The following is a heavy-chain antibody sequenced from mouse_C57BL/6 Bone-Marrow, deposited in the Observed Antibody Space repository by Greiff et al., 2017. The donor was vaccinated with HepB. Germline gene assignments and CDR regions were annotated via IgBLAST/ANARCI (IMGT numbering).Heavy chain of an antibody. D-gene: IGHD1-1*01. CDR3: ASPDNYNRTGWYFDV. CDR1: GYTFTSYW. Sequence: QVQLQQPGAELVKPGASVKLSCKASGYTFTSYWMHWVKQRPGQGLEWIGMIHPNSGSTNYNEKFKSKATLTVDKSSSTAYMQLSSLTSEDSAVYYCASPDNYNRTGWYFDVWGTGTTVTVSS. J-gene: IGHJ1*03. CDR2: IHPNSGST. V-gene: IGHV1-64*01.